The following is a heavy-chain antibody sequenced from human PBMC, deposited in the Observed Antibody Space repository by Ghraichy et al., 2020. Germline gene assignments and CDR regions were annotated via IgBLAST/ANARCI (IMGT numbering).Heavy chain of an antibody. D-gene: IGHD4-23*01. CDR3: ARGSKVVRFYYYDGMDV. V-gene: IGHV3-48*02. CDR1: GFTFSSYS. J-gene: IGHJ6*02. CDR2: ITSSSRTI. Sequence: GGSLRLSCEGSGFTFSSYSMNWVRQSPGKGLEWVSYITSSSRTIFYADSVKGRFTIARDNAQNSLYLQMNRLRDEDTAVYYCARGSKVVRFYYYDGMDVWGQGTTVTVSS.